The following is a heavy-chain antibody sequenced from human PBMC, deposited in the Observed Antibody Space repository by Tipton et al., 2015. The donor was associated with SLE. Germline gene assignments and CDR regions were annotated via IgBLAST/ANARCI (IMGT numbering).Heavy chain of an antibody. J-gene: IGHJ4*02. CDR1: GYSFINHW. CDR3: ARLMGKGYYDSPADY. V-gene: IGHV5-51*03. D-gene: IGHD3-22*01. CDR2: IYPGDSNT. Sequence: QLVQSGAEVKKPGESLKISCKVSGYSFINHWIAWVRQMPGKGLEWMGIIYPGDSNTKYSPSFQGQVTIPADKSISTAFLQWSSLKESDTAMYYCARLMGKGYYDSPADYCGQGRLVTVSS.